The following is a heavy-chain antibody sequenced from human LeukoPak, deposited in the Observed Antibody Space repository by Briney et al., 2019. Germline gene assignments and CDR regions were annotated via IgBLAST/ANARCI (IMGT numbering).Heavy chain of an antibody. D-gene: IGHD6-13*01. Sequence: TSQTLSLTCAVSGGSISSGGYSWSWIRQPPGKGLEWIGYIYHSGSTYYNPSLKSRVTISVDTSKNQFSLKLSSVTAADTAVYYYARDFAAAAGPFDYWGQGTLVTVSS. CDR3: ARDFAAAAGPFDY. J-gene: IGHJ4*02. CDR2: IYHSGST. CDR1: GGSISSGGYS. V-gene: IGHV4-30-2*01.